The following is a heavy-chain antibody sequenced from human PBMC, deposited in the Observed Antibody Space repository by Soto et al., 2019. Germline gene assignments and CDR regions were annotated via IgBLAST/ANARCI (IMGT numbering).Heavy chain of an antibody. Sequence: PSETLSLTCAVSGYSISLGYYWGWIRQPPGKGLEWIGSIYHSGNTYYNPSLKSRVSISLDTSKNHFSLELTSVTAADTAVYYCATYRKFFQIWGQGTKVTVSS. V-gene: IGHV4-38-2*01. J-gene: IGHJ3*02. CDR3: ATYRKFFQI. CDR2: IYHSGNT. CDR1: GYSISLGYY.